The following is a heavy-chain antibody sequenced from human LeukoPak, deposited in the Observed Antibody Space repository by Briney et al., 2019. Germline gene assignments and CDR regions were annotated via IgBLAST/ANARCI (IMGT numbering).Heavy chain of an antibody. D-gene: IGHD3-22*01. J-gene: IGHJ4*02. V-gene: IGHV4-59*01. CDR2: IYYSGST. CDR3: ARENYYYGLDY. CDR1: GGPISSYY. Sequence: SETLSLTCTVSGGPISSYYWSWIRQPPGKGLEWIGYIYYSGSTNYNPSLKSRVTISVDTSKNQFSLKLSSVTAADTAVYYCARENYYYGLDYWGQGTLVTVSS.